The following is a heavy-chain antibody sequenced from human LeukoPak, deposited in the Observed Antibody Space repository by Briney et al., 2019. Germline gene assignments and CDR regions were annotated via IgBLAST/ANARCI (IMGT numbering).Heavy chain of an antibody. CDR1: GFIFRSYW. CDR2: INSDGSSA. J-gene: IGHJ3*02. CDR3: ARDGGDGSLGAFDI. V-gene: IGHV3-74*01. D-gene: IGHD3-16*01. Sequence: GGSLRLSCAASGFIFRSYWMHWVRQAPGKGLVWVSRINSDGSSAIYADSVKGRFTTSRDNGKNTLYVQMNSLRVEDTAVYYCARDGGDGSLGAFDIWGQGTMVTVSS.